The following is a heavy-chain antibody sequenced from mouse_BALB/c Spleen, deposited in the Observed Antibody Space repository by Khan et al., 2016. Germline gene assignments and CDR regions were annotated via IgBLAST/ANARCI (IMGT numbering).Heavy chain of an antibody. CDR2: INPDSSTI. Sequence: EVKLLGSGGGLVQPGGSLKLSCAASGFDFSRYWMSWVRQAPGKGLEWIGEINPDSSTINYTPSLKDKFIISRDNAKNTLYLQMSKVRSEDTALYYCARNGYYGWFAYWGQGTLVTVSA. CDR3: ARNGYYGWFAY. J-gene: IGHJ3*01. V-gene: IGHV4-1*02. CDR1: GFDFSRYW. D-gene: IGHD2-3*01.